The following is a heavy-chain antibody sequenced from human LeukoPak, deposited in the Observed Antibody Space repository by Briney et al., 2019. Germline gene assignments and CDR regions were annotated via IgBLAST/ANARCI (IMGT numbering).Heavy chain of an antibody. J-gene: IGHJ4*02. D-gene: IGHD3-10*01. CDR2: ISGCGCST. V-gene: IGHV3-23*01. Sequence: GGSLRLSCGACGFTLSSYAMSWVREAPGKGVEGVSSISGCGCSTYYADSVKGCFTISRDNSKNTLYLQMNSLRAEDTAVYYCATVWFGELPFDYWGQGTLVTVSS. CDR3: ATVWFGELPFDY. CDR1: GFTLSSYA.